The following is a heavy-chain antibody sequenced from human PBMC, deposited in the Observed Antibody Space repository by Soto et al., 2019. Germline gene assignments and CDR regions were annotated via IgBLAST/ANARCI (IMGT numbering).Heavy chain of an antibody. CDR3: ARFEYCTNGVCNYFDY. CDR1: GYSFTSYW. V-gene: IGHV5-51*01. CDR2: IYPGDSDT. Sequence: LGEPLKSSCKGSGYSFTSYWIGWVRQMPGKGLEWMGIIYPGDSDTRYSPSFQGQVTISADKSISTAYLQWSSLKASDTAMYYCARFEYCTNGVCNYFDYWGQGTLVTVSS. J-gene: IGHJ4*02. D-gene: IGHD2-8*01.